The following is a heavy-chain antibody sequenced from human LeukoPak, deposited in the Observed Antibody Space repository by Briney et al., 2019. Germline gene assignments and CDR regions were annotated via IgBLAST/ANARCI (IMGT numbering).Heavy chain of an antibody. CDR1: GYSFTSYW. D-gene: IGHD6-19*01. Sequence: GESLKISCKGSGYSFTSYWIGWVRQMPGEGLEWMGIIYPGDSDTRYSPSFQGQVTISADKSISTAYLQWGSLKASDTAMYYCARLYSSGWPTFDYWGQGTLVTVSS. V-gene: IGHV5-51*01. J-gene: IGHJ4*02. CDR3: ARLYSSGWPTFDY. CDR2: IYPGDSDT.